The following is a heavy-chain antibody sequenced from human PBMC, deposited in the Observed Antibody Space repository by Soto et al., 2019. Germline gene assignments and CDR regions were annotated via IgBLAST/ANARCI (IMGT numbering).Heavy chain of an antibody. CDR3: AKRNGSPEELVNYYYGMDV. CDR1: GYTFTSYD. CDR2: MNPNSGNT. J-gene: IGHJ6*02. D-gene: IGHD3-10*01. Sequence: ASVKVSCKASGYTFTSYDINWVRQATGQGLEWMGWMNPNSGNTGYAQKFQGRVTMTRNTSISTAYMELSSLRSEDTAVYYCAKRNGSPEELVNYYYGMDVWGQGTTVTVSS. V-gene: IGHV1-8*01.